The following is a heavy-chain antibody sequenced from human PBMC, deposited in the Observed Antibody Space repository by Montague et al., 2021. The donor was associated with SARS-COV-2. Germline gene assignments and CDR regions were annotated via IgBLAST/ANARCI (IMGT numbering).Heavy chain of an antibody. CDR3: ARDSDYYDSSAGYYYGMDV. J-gene: IGHJ6*02. V-gene: IGHV4-59*01. D-gene: IGHD3-22*01. CDR1: VSWNSGSY. CDR2: FCYSKNT. Sequence: SETLSLTCSRLVSWNSGSYRKCTRLHSSHMINSFAFFCYSKNTNYNPSLKSRVTISVDTSKNQFSLKLSSVTAADTAVYYCARDSDYYDSSAGYYYGMDVWGQGTTGTVSS.